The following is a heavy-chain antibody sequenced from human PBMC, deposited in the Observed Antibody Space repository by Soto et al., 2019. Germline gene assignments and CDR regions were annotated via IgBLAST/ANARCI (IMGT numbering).Heavy chain of an antibody. CDR3: AKKGRAVVASSSGIDY. CDR1: GFTFSSYA. CDR2: ISGSGGST. J-gene: IGHJ4*02. D-gene: IGHD2-15*01. V-gene: IGHV3-23*01. Sequence: EVQLLESGGGLVQPGGSLRLSCAASGFTFSSYAMSWVRQAPGKGLEWVSAISGSGGSTYYADSVKGRFTISRDNSKNTLYLQMNSLRAEDTAVYYCAKKGRAVVASSSGIDYWGQGTLVTVSS.